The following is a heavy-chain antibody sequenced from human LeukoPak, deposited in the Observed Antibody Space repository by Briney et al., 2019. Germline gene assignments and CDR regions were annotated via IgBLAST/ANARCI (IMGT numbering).Heavy chain of an antibody. CDR3: ARGLFSYWFDP. Sequence: SETLSLTCAVSGGSISSGGYSWSWIRQPPGKGLEWIGYIYHSGSTYYNPSLKSRVTISVDTSKNQFSLKLSSVTAADTAVYYCARGLFSYWFDPWGQGTLVTVSS. CDR2: IYHSGST. CDR1: GGSISSGGYS. V-gene: IGHV4-30-2*01. J-gene: IGHJ5*02.